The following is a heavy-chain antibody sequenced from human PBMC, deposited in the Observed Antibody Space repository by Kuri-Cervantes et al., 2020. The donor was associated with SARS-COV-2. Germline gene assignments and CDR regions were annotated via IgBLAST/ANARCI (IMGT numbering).Heavy chain of an antibody. Sequence: GSLRLSCAVYGGSFSGYYWSWIRQPPGKGLEWIGEINHSGSTNYNPSLKSRVTISVDTSKNQFSLKLSSVTAADTAVYYCARHHPIVGATKYYYYYMDVWGKGTTVTVSS. D-gene: IGHD1-26*01. V-gene: IGHV4-34*01. CDR1: GGSFSGYY. CDR3: ARHHPIVGATKYYYYYMDV. J-gene: IGHJ6*03. CDR2: INHSGST.